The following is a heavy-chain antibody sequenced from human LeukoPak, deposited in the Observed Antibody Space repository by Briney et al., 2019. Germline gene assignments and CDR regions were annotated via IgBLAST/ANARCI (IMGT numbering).Heavy chain of an antibody. CDR3: ARRSLDGFDI. Sequence: SGKVSCKASGGTFSTYAINWVRQAPGQGLEWMGRIIPIIGTTNYSQKFQGRVTITADKSTSTAYMELSSLKSEDTAVYYCARRSLDGFDIWGQGTMVTVSS. CDR1: GGTFSTYA. V-gene: IGHV1-69*04. CDR2: IIPIIGTT. J-gene: IGHJ3*02.